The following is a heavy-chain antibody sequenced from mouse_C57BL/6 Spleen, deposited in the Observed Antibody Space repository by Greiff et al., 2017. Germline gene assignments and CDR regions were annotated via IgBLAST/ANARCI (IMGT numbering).Heavy chain of an antibody. CDR2: INPNNGGT. CDR3: ARSRDGYGSSWGYFDV. D-gene: IGHD1-1*01. V-gene: IGHV1-18*01. CDR1: GYTFTDYN. J-gene: IGHJ1*03. Sequence: VEPGASVKIPCQASGYTFTDYNMDWVKQSHGKSLEWIGDINPNNGGTIYNQKFKGKATLTVDKSSSTAYMELRSLTSEDTAVYYCARSRDGYGSSWGYFDVWGTGTTVTVSS.